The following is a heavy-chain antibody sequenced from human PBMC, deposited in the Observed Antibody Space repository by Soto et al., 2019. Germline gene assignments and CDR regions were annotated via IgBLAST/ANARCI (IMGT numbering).Heavy chain of an antibody. D-gene: IGHD3-22*01. CDR3: ARGHKSSGYYYFDY. J-gene: IGHJ4*02. Sequence: PSETLSLTCTVSGGSISSGDYYWSWIRQPPGKGLEWIGYISYIGSTYYNPSLKSRLTISGDTSKNQFSLKLSSVTAADTAVYYCARGHKSSGYYYFDYWGQGTLVTVSS. V-gene: IGHV4-30-4*01. CDR2: ISYIGST. CDR1: GGSISSGDYY.